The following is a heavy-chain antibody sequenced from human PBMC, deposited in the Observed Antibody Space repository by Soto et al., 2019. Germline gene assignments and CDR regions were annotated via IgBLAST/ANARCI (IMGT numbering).Heavy chain of an antibody. D-gene: IGHD2-15*01. CDR2: INHSGST. J-gene: IGHJ5*02. CDR3: ARRPRDIVVVVAAAGPNWFDP. Sequence: SETLSLTCAVYGGSFSGYYWSWIRQPPGKGLEWIGEINHSGSTNYNPSLKSRVTISVDTSKNQFSLKLSSVTAADTAVYYCARRPRDIVVVVAAAGPNWFDPWGQGTLVTVSS. CDR1: GGSFSGYY. V-gene: IGHV4-34*01.